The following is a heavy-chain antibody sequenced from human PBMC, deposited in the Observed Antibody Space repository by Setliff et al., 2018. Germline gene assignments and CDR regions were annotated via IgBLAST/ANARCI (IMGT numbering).Heavy chain of an antibody. Sequence: PSETLSLTCTVSGGSISSSRYYWGWIRQPPGKGLEWMGSIYYSGSTYYNPSLKSRVTISVDTSKNQFSLKLSSVTAADTAVYYCARVSGMGSPPYYYYYYGMDVWGQGTTVTVSS. CDR1: GGSISSSRYY. D-gene: IGHD6-25*01. V-gene: IGHV4-39*07. J-gene: IGHJ6*02. CDR2: IYYSGST. CDR3: ARVSGMGSPPYYYYYYGMDV.